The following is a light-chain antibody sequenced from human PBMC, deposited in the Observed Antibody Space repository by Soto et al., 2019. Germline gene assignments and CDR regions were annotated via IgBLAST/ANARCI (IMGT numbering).Light chain of an antibody. Sequence: EIVLTQSPATLSLSPGERATLSCRASQSVSSYLAWYQQKPGQAPRLLIYDASNRATGIPARFSGSVSGTDFTLTISSLEPEDFAVYYCQQRSNWPRSSFGGGTKVEIK. J-gene: IGKJ4*01. V-gene: IGKV3-11*01. CDR1: QSVSSY. CDR2: DAS. CDR3: QQRSNWPRSS.